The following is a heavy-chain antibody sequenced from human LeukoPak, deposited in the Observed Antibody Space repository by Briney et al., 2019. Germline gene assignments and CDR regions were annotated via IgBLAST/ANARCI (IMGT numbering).Heavy chain of an antibody. J-gene: IGHJ3*01. Sequence: GGSLRLSCVASGFSFSSYWMTWVRQAPGKGLECVAYLNHDGSEKYHVDSVKGRFSIFRDNAKNALYLQMHSLRVEDTAVYYCARGPPWTNAFDLWGQGTMVTVSS. CDR2: LNHDGSEK. V-gene: IGHV3-7*01. D-gene: IGHD3/OR15-3a*01. CDR3: ARGPPWTNAFDL. CDR1: GFSFSSYW.